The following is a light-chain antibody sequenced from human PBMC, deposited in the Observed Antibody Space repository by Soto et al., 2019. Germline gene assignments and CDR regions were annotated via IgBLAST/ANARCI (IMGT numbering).Light chain of an antibody. Sequence: IQMNQSPSTLSASVGDRFTINCRASQAPSTLLAWHQQKPGQAPNLLIYATSSLQSGVPSRFSGSGSGTDFTLTISSLQPEDLGTYYCQQANSFPITFGQGTRLEIK. CDR3: QQANSFPIT. CDR2: ATS. V-gene: IGKV1-12*01. J-gene: IGKJ5*01. CDR1: QAPSTL.